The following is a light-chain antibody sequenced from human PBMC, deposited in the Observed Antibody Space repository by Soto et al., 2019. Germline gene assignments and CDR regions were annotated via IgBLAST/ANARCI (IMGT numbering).Light chain of an antibody. CDR2: INS. Sequence: QLVLTQPPSVSGAPGQRVTISCTGSSSNIGAGYDVHWYQQLPGTAPKLLIYINSNRPSGVPDRFSGSKSGTSASLAITGLQAEDEADYYCQSYDSSLSGSLFGTGTKVTVL. CDR1: SSNIGAGYD. CDR3: QSYDSSLSGSL. V-gene: IGLV1-40*01. J-gene: IGLJ1*01.